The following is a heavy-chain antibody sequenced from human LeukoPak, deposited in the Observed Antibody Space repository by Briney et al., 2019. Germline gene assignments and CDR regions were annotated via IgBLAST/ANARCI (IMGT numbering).Heavy chain of an antibody. CDR3: ARGWSHPDY. Sequence: GGSLRLSCAASGFTFSNYGMHWVRQAPGKGLEWVAVISDDGGNKYYADSVKGRFTISRDNSKNTLYLQMNSLRAEDTAVYYCARGWSHPDYWGQGTLVTVSS. J-gene: IGHJ4*02. V-gene: IGHV3-30*03. CDR2: ISDDGGNK. CDR1: GFTFSNYG.